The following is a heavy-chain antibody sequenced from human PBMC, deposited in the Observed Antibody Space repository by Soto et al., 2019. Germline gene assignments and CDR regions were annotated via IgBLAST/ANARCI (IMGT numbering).Heavy chain of an antibody. J-gene: IGHJ6*02. Sequence: QVQLVESGGGVVQPGRSLRLSCAASGFTFSSYAMHWVRQAPGKGLEWVAVISYDGSNKYYADSVKGRFTISRDNSKNTLYLQMNSLRAEDTAVYYCARDWRRAARRYYYYYGMDVWGQGTTVSVSS. V-gene: IGHV3-30-3*01. CDR3: ARDWRRAARRYYYYYGMDV. D-gene: IGHD6-6*01. CDR1: GFTFSSYA. CDR2: ISYDGSNK.